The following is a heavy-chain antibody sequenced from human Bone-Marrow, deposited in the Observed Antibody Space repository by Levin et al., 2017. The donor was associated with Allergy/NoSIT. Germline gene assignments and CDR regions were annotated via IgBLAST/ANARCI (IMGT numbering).Heavy chain of an antibody. CDR1: GFTFSRFA. Sequence: GESLKISCAASGFTFSRFAMHWVRQAPGKGLEWVAAISYDGSKQYYIDSAEGRVIFYDTDSVEGRFTISRDDSKNTMYLQINSLRPEDTAVYYCAKDHTGYHYNYGMDIWGQGTTVTVSS. CDR2: ISYDGSKQ. J-gene: IGHJ6*02. CDR3: AKDHTGYHYNYGMDI. V-gene: IGHV3-30*18.